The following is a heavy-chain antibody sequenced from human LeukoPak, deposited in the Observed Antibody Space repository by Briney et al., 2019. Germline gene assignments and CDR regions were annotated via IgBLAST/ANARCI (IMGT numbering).Heavy chain of an antibody. Sequence: ASVKVSCKASGYIFTDYYMHWVRQAPGQELGWMGRINPNSGGTSYAQKFQGRVTMTRDMSTSTVYMELSSLRSEDTAVYYCARTPLYYDFWSGYLGGVFDYWGQGTLVTVSS. D-gene: IGHD3-3*01. CDR1: GYIFTDYY. CDR3: ARTPLYYDFWSGYLGGVFDY. J-gene: IGHJ4*02. V-gene: IGHV1/OR15-1*04. CDR2: INPNSGGT.